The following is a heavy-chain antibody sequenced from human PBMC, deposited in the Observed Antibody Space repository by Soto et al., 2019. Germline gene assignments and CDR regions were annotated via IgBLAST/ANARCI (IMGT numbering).Heavy chain of an antibody. CDR3: AREGYSGYFFDY. D-gene: IGHD5-12*01. Sequence: VQLVESGGGLVKPGGSPRLSCAASGFTFTRYSMNWVRQPPGKGLEWVAGIWHDGTNKYYADSVQGRVTISRDNSGNTLYLHMSSLRAEDTAKYFCAREGYSGYFFDYWGQGTLVSVSS. J-gene: IGHJ4*02. CDR1: GFTFTRYS. V-gene: IGHV3-33*08. CDR2: IWHDGTNK.